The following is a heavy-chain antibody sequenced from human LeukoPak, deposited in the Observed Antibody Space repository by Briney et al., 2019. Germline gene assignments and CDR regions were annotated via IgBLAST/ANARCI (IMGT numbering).Heavy chain of an antibody. CDR1: GYTFTSYG. Sequence: GASVKVSCKASGYTFTSYGISWVRQAPGQGLEWMGWISAYNGDTNYAQRLQGRVTMTTDTSTSTAYMELRSLRSDDTAVYYCARVFQLQIFLTPYDAFDIWGQGTMVTVSS. CDR2: ISAYNGDT. CDR3: ARVFQLQIFLTPYDAFDI. D-gene: IGHD2-2*01. V-gene: IGHV1-18*01. J-gene: IGHJ3*02.